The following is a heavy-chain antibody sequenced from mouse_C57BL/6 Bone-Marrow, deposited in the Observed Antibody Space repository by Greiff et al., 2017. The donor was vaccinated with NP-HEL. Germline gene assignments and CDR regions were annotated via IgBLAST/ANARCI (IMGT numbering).Heavy chain of an antibody. CDR2: INPRSGYT. CDR3: ASWGWYYAMDY. J-gene: IGHJ4*01. D-gene: IGHD1-1*02. CDR1: GYTFTGYT. V-gene: IGHV1-4*01. Sequence: VQLQQSGAELARPGASVKMSCKASGYTFTGYTMHWVKQRPGQGLEWIGYINPRSGYTKYNQKFKDKATLTADKSSSTAYMQLSSLTSEDSAVYYCASWGWYYAMDYWGQGTSVTVSS.